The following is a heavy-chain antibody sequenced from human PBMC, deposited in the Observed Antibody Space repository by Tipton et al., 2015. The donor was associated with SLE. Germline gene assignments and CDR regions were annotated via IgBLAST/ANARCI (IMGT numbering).Heavy chain of an antibody. CDR3: GRDTPEGYGMDV. CDR1: GFTFSSYD. CDR2: IGTAGDT. J-gene: IGHJ6*02. Sequence: SLRLSCAASGFTFSSYDMHWVRQRTGKGLEWVSAIGTAGDTYYPGSVKGRFTISRENAKNSLYLQMNSLTAGDTAVYYCGRDTPEGYGMDVWGQGTTVTVS. V-gene: IGHV3-13*01.